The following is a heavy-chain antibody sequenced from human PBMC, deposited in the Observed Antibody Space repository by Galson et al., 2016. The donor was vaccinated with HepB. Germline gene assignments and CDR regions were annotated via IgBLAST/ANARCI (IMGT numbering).Heavy chain of an antibody. Sequence: SVKVSCKASGYAFTNYLMHWVRQAPGQGLEWMGIINPSDGTISYAQKFQGRVTMTRDTSTSTAYMELSSLRSEDTAVYYCVRAVVVVVPAANDPSDYWGQGTLVTVSS. CDR2: INPSDGTI. V-gene: IGHV1-46*01. CDR3: VRAVVVVVPAANDPSDY. CDR1: GYAFTNYL. J-gene: IGHJ4*02. D-gene: IGHD2-2*01.